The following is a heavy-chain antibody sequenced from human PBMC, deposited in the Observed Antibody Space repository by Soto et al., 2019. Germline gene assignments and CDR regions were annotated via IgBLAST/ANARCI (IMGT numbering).Heavy chain of an antibody. CDR3: AKYMCSSTCCYGDY. J-gene: IGHJ4*02. CDR2: ISGSGGST. D-gene: IGHD2-2*01. CDR1: GFTFSSYA. V-gene: IGHV3-23*01. Sequence: EVQLLESGGGLVQPGGSLRLSCAASGFTFSSYAMSWVRQAPGKGLEWVSAISGSGGSTYYADSVKGRFTISRDNXXNTLYLQMNSLRAEDTAVYYCAKYMCSSTCCYGDYWGQGTLVTVSS.